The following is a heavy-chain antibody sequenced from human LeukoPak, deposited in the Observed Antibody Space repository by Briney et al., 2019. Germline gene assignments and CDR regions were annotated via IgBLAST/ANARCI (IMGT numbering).Heavy chain of an antibody. CDR2: INPNSGGT. CDR1: GYTFTGYY. CDR3: ARVDATSLAVHY. Sequence: GPSVKVSCKASGYTFTGYYLNWVRQAPRQGLEWMGRINPNSGGTNSGQKFQGRDTMTRDTSISTAYLELSSLTFDDTAVYYCARVDATSLAVHYWGQGTLVTVSS. D-gene: IGHD5-24*01. V-gene: IGHV1-2*02. J-gene: IGHJ4*02.